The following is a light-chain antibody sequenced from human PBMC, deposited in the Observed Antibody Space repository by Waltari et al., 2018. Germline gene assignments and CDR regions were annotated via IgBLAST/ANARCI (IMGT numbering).Light chain of an antibody. CDR2: YDS. V-gene: IGLV3-21*04. Sequence: SYVVTQSPSVSVAPGETARITCGGDKIGSKSVNWYQQRPGQAPVLVISYDSDRPSGIPERFSGSNSGNTATLTISWVEADDEADYYCLVWHSTTDHHGVFGGGTKLTVL. CDR3: LVWHSTTDHHGV. CDR1: KIGSKS. J-gene: IGLJ2*01.